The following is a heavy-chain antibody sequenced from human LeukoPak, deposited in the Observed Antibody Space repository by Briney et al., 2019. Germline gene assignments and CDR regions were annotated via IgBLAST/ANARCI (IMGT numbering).Heavy chain of an antibody. CDR2: VSGSGSRT. CDR1: GFTLSNSD. CDR3: AREASVPGTGYLDC. V-gene: IGHV3-23*01. Sequence: GGSLRLSCAASGFTLSNSDMSWVRQAPGKGLEWVSRVSGSGSRTLYADSVKGRFTISRDNSKNTVYLQVNSLRADDTAVYFCAREASVPGTGYLDCWGQGTLVTVSS. J-gene: IGHJ4*02. D-gene: IGHD6-19*01.